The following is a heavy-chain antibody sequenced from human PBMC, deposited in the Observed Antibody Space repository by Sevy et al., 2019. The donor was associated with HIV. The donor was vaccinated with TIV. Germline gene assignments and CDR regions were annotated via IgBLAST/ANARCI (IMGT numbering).Heavy chain of an antibody. V-gene: IGHV3-33*01. D-gene: IGHD6-19*01. Sequence: GGSLRLSCAASGFTFSSYGLHWVRQAPGRGLEWVAGILSVGNIKYYIDSVKGRFTISRDDSKNTLYLQMNSLRAEDTAVYYCARESGSGWYIDHWAQGALVTVSS. CDR1: GFTFSSYG. CDR3: ARESGSGWYIDH. J-gene: IGHJ4*02. CDR2: ILSVGNIK.